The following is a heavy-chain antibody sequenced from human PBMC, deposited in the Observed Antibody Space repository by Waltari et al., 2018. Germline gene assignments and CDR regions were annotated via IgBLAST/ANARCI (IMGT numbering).Heavy chain of an antibody. CDR1: GYTFVDHG. J-gene: IGHJ2*01. Sequence: EMQLVESGGDLVQPGKSLRLSCVASGYTFVDHGLHWVRQAPGKGLEWVSGVSWNSDDIAYADSVKGRFTVSRDNAKNTLYLEMNRLTVDDTGLYYCARDGGVSTTRWYLDLWGRGTLVTVSS. D-gene: IGHD3-16*01. CDR3: ARDGGVSTTRWYLDL. CDR2: VSWNSDDI. V-gene: IGHV3-9*01.